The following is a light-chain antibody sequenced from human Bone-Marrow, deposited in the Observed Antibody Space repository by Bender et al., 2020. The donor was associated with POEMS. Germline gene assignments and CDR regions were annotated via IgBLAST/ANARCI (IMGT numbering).Light chain of an antibody. J-gene: IGLJ3*02. CDR1: DIRSKT. CDR2: DDN. CDR3: QVWDGDKSRWV. V-gene: IGLV3-21*02. Sequence: SYVLTQAPSMSVAPRQAATIACGGDDIRSKTVHWYQQKPGQAPLLVVYDDNVRPLGIPERFSGSNSGNTATLSISGVEAGDEADYYCQVWDGDKSRWVFGGGTKLTVL.